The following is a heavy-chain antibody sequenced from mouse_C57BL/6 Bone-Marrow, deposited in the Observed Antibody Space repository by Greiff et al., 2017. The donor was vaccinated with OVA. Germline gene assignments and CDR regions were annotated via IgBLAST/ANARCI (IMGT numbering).Heavy chain of an antibody. Sequence: EVQGVESGAGLVKPGGSLKLSCAASGFTFSSYAMSWVRQTPEKRLEWVAYISSGGDYIYYADTVKGRFTLSRDNARNTLYLQMSSLKSEDTDLYYCTRDGYYAMDYWGQGTSVTVSS. D-gene: IGHD2-3*01. CDR1: GFTFSSYA. J-gene: IGHJ4*01. V-gene: IGHV5-9-1*02. CDR3: TRDGYYAMDY. CDR2: ISSGGDYI.